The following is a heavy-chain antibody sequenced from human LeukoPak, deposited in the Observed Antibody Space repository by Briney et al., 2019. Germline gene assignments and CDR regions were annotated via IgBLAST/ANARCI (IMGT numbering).Heavy chain of an antibody. D-gene: IGHD6-13*01. CDR1: GFTFSSYE. CDR2: ISSSGSTI. J-gene: IGHJ4*02. CDR3: ARDPGYSSSWYSD. V-gene: IGHV3-48*03. Sequence: GGSLRLSCAASGFTFSSYEMNWVRQAPGKGLEWVSYISSSGSTIYYADSLKGRFTISRDNAKNSLYLQMNSLRAEDTAVYYCARDPGYSSSWYSDWGQGTLVTVSS.